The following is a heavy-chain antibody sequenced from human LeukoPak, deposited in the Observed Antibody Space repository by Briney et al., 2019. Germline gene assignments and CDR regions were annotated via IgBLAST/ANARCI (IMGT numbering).Heavy chain of an antibody. CDR2: IDPSDSYT. V-gene: IGHV5-10-1*01. CDR1: GYSFTSYW. Sequence: GESLQISCKGSGYSFTSYWISWVRQMPGKGLEWMGRIDPSDSYTNYSPSFQGHVTISADKSISTAYLQWSSLKASDTAMYYCARHDSSGYYLDAFDIWGQGTMVTVSS. D-gene: IGHD3-22*01. CDR3: ARHDSSGYYLDAFDI. J-gene: IGHJ3*02.